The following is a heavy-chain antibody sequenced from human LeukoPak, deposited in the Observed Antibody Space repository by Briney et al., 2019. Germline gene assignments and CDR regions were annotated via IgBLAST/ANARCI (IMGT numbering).Heavy chain of an antibody. CDR2: INTNIGNP. D-gene: IGHD4-23*01. CDR3: ARGTYGGNSGDTFDI. Sequence: ASVKVSCKASGYTFTTYAMNWVRQAPGQGLEWMGWINTNIGNPTYAQGFTGQFVFSLDTSVRTAYLQMSSLKAEDTAVYYCARGTYGGNSGDTFDIWGQGTMVTVSS. V-gene: IGHV7-4-1*02. CDR1: GYTFTTYA. J-gene: IGHJ3*02.